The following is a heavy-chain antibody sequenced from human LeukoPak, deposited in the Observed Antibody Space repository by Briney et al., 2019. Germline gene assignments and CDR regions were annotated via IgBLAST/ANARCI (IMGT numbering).Heavy chain of an antibody. Sequence: SETLSLTCTVSGGSISSYYWSWIRQPAGKGLEWIGRIYTSGSTNYNPSLKSRVTMSVDTSKNQFSLKLSSVTAADKGLYYRARMTSTSSFDYWGQGTLVTVSS. J-gene: IGHJ4*02. V-gene: IGHV4-4*07. CDR1: GGSISSYY. CDR2: IYTSGST. CDR3: ARMTSTSSFDY.